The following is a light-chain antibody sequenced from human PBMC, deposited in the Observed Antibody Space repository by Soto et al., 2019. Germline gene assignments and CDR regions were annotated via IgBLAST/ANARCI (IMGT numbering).Light chain of an antibody. Sequence: EIVLTQSPGPLSLSPGERATPSCKSSQSVTTSYLAWYQQKPGQAPRLIIFGASSRASGIPDRFSGSGSGTDFTLTISRLEPEDFAVYYCQQYGSSPLTLSGGTKVDIK. CDR1: QSVTTSY. J-gene: IGKJ4*01. CDR2: GAS. V-gene: IGKV3-20*01. CDR3: QQYGSSPLT.